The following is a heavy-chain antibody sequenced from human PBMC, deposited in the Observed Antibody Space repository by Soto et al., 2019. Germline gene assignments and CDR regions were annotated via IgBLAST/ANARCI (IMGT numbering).Heavy chain of an antibody. D-gene: IGHD2-15*01. CDR3: SRVDPSAKRPDY. V-gene: IGHV3-72*01. CDR1: EFSFSDQC. Sequence: GGSLRLSCTVSADSEFSFSDQCMDWVRQAXGKGLEWVGRSRNRVNNLSTAYAASVQGRFTISRDESKNTVYLQMHSLKTDDTAVYYCSRVDPSAKRPDYWGQGTLVTVSS. J-gene: IGHJ4*02. CDR2: SRNRVNNLST.